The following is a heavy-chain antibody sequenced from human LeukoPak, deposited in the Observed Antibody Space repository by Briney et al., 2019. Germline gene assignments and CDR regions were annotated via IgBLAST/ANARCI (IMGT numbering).Heavy chain of an antibody. CDR1: GFTFSSYA. D-gene: IGHD1-1*01. J-gene: IGHJ6*02. Sequence: GGSLRLSCAASGFTFSSYAMHWVRQAPGKGLEWVAVISHDGSNKYYADSVKGRFTISRDNSKNTLYLQMNSLRAEDTAVYYCAREWVTTGYYYGMDVWGQGTTVTVSS. CDR3: AREWVTTGYYYGMDV. CDR2: ISHDGSNK. V-gene: IGHV3-30-3*01.